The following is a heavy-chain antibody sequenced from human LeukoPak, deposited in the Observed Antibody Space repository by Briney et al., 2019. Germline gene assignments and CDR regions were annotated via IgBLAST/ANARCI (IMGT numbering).Heavy chain of an antibody. CDR1: GFTYSSYW. CDR2: IKQDGSEK. V-gene: IGHV3-7*01. Sequence: GGSLRLSCAASGFTYSSYWMSWVRQAPGKGLEWVANIKQDGSEKYYVDSVKGRFTISRDNAKNSLYLQMNSLRTEDTAVYYCARDRTGDSGSYYGYWFDPWGQGTLVTVSS. CDR3: ARDRTGDSGSYYGYWFDP. J-gene: IGHJ5*02. D-gene: IGHD1-26*01.